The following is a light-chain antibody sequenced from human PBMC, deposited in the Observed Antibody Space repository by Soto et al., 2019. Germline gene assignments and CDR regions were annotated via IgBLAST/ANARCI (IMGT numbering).Light chain of an antibody. CDR3: QQRGQWPIT. J-gene: IGKJ5*01. CDR1: QGVYNY. V-gene: IGKV3D-11*01. Sequence: EIVLTQSPATLSLSPGERATLSCRTSQGVYNYLAWYQQKPGQAPRLLIFDASNRATGIPARFSGRGSGTDFTLAVNSLEPEDFAVYYCQQRGQWPITFGQGTRLEI. CDR2: DAS.